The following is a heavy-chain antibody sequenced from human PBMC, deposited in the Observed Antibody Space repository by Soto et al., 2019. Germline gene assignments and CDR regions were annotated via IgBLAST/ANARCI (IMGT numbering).Heavy chain of an antibody. CDR1: GYTFTGYY. CDR3: ARAGDFWPDWFDP. D-gene: IGHD3-3*01. J-gene: IGHJ5*02. V-gene: IGHV1-2*04. CDR2: INPNSGGT. Sequence: QVQLVQSGAEVKKPGASVKVSCKASGYTFTGYYMHWVRQAPGQGLEWMGWINPNSGGTNYAQKFQGWVTMTRDTSISTAYMEMSRLGSDDTALYYCARAGDFWPDWFDPWGQGTLVTVSS.